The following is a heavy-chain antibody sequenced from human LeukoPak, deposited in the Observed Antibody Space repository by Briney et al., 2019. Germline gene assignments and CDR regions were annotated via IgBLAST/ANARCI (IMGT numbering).Heavy chain of an antibody. J-gene: IGHJ4*02. Sequence: GGSLGLSCAASGFTFSDHYMDWVRQAPGKGLEWVANIKQDGSVKYYVDSVKGRFTISRDNAKNSLYLQMNSLRAEDTAVYYCASPGSVGDTGMPDYWGQGTLVTVSS. CDR1: GFTFSDHY. CDR2: IKQDGSVK. CDR3: ASPGSVGDTGMPDY. V-gene: IGHV3-7*01. D-gene: IGHD5-18*01.